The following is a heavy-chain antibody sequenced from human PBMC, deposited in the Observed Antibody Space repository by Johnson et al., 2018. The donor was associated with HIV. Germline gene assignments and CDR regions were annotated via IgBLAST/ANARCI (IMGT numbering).Heavy chain of an antibody. CDR1: GFTFSTYA. D-gene: IGHD4-11*01. J-gene: IGHJ3*02. V-gene: IGHV3-30-3*01. Sequence: QVQLVESGGGVVQPGRSLRLSCAASGFTFSTYAMHWVRQAPGKGLEWVAVISYDASNKYYADSLKCRFTISRDNSKNTLYLQMNSLRAEDTAVYYCARDSGGNYGAFDIWGQGTMVTVSS. CDR3: ARDSGGNYGAFDI. CDR2: ISYDASNK.